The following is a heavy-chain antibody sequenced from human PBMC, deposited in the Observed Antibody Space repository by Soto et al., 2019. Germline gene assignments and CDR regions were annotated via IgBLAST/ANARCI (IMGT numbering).Heavy chain of an antibody. J-gene: IGHJ4*02. CDR3: AKDKPGTTSFDY. CDR1: GFTISSNA. Sequence: EVQLLESGGGLVQPGGSLRLSCAASGFTISSNAMYWVRQAPGKGLEWVSGISDRGDTTHYADSVKGRFTISRDTSKNTLYLQLNTLRADDTAVYYCAKDKPGTTSFDYWGQGNLVTVSS. CDR2: ISDRGDTT. V-gene: IGHV3-23*01. D-gene: IGHD1-1*01.